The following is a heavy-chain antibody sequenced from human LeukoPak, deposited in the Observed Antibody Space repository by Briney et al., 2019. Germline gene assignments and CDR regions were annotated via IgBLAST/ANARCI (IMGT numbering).Heavy chain of an antibody. Sequence: RGSLRLSCAASGFIFSVNYMTWVRQAPGKGLEWVSDIFRGGSTYYADSVKGRVTISRDNAKNTLYLQMNNLRAEYSAVYYCARGGPTRSDFDYWGQGSLVTVSS. CDR1: GFIFSVNY. J-gene: IGHJ4*02. CDR3: ARGGPTRSDFDY. D-gene: IGHD1-26*01. CDR2: IFRGGST. V-gene: IGHV3-53*01.